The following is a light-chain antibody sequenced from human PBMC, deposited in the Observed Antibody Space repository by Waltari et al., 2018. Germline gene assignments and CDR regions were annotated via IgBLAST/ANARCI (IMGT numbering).Light chain of an antibody. CDR1: SLRYYY. V-gene: IGLV3-19*01. Sequence: SSELTQDPAVSVALGQTVRITCQGASLRYYYANWYRQKPGQAPLLVMYGKNNRPPGSPDRFSGSYSGDTASLTITGAQAEDEADYYCNSRDSNGNPFVFGPATKVTVL. CDR2: GKN. J-gene: IGLJ1*01. CDR3: NSRDSNGNPFV.